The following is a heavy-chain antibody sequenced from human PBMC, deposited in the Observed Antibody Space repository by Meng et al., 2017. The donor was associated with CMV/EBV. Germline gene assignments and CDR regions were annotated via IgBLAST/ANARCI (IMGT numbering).Heavy chain of an antibody. CDR3: AKGIIAAAGPIDY. D-gene: IGHD6-13*01. CDR2: ISSLDGRT. J-gene: IGHJ4*02. V-gene: IGHV3-23*01. Sequence: GGSLRLSCTASGFTFRDYHMGWARQAPGKGLEAMSSISSLDGRTFYLDSVRGRFTISRDDSKSILYLQMNSLRAEDTAVYYCAKGIIAAAGPIDYWGQGTLVTVSS. CDR1: GFTFRDYH.